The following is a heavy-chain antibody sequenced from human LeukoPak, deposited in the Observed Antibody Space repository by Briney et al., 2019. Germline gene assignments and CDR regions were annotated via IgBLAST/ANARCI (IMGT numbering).Heavy chain of an antibody. CDR3: ARSLIYYYYYMDV. D-gene: IGHD2-21*01. J-gene: IGHJ6*03. Sequence: PSETLSLTCTVSGGSISSSSYYWGWIRQPPGKGLEWIGSIYYSGSTYYNPSLKSRVTISVDTSKNQFSLKLSSVTAADTAVYYCARSLIYYYYYMDVWGKGPTVTVSS. CDR1: GGSISSSSYY. CDR2: IYYSGST. V-gene: IGHV4-39*01.